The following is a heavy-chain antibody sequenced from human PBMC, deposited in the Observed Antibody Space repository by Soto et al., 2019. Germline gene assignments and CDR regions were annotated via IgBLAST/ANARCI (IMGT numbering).Heavy chain of an antibody. CDR1: GYTFTGYY. CDR3: ARPQPRYCSSTSCFTNYYYYYGMDV. D-gene: IGHD2-2*02. Sequence: ASVKVSCKASGYTFTGYYMNWVRQAPGQGLEWMGWINPNSGGTNYAQKFQGRVTMTRDTSISTAYMELSRLRSDDTAVYYCARPQPRYCSSTSCFTNYYYYYGMDVWGQGTTVTVSS. J-gene: IGHJ6*02. CDR2: INPNSGGT. V-gene: IGHV1-2*02.